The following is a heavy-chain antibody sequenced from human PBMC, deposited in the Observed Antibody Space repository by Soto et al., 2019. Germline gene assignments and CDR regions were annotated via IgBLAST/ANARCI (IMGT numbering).Heavy chain of an antibody. D-gene: IGHD4-4*01. Sequence: QVHLVQSGAEEKKPGASVKVSCKTSGYTFTSYSIHWVRQAPGQRLEWMGWINVGNSDTEYSQKFEGRFTITRDTSASIVNMELRSMSSEDTAVYYCASGGNDYSNYGWFDPWGQGTLVTVSS. V-gene: IGHV1-3*05. J-gene: IGHJ5*02. CDR2: INVGNSDT. CDR3: ASGGNDYSNYGWFDP. CDR1: GYTFTSYS.